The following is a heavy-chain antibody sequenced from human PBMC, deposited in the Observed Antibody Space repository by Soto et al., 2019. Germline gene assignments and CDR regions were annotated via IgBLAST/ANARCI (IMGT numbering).Heavy chain of an antibody. D-gene: IGHD2-2*02. Sequence: PXESLKVSWKGSGYSFTSYGSGWVLQMPGKGLEWMGIIYPGDSDTRYSPSFQGQVTISADKSISTAYLQWSSLKASDTAMYYCARLGSSSNSCYKCGMDVWGQGTTVTVSS. CDR3: ARLGSSSNSCYKCGMDV. CDR1: GYSFTSYG. CDR2: IYPGDSDT. J-gene: IGHJ6*02. V-gene: IGHV5-51*01.